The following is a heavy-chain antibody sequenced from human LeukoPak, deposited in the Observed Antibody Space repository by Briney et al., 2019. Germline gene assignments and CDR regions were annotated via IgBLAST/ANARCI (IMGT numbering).Heavy chain of an antibody. CDR3: ARGQIDWRDGYNGDYYYYMDV. CDR1: GYTLTELS. D-gene: IGHD5-24*01. CDR2: FDPEDGET. J-gene: IGHJ6*03. V-gene: IGHV1-24*01. Sequence: GASVKVSCKVSGYTLTELSMHWVRQAPGKGLEWMGGFDPEDGETIYAQKFQGRVTITADESTSTAYMELSSLRSEDTAVYYCARGQIDWRDGYNGDYYYYMDVWGKGTTVTISS.